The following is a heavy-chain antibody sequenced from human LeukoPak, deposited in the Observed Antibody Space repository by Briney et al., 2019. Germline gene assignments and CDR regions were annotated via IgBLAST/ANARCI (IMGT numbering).Heavy chain of an antibody. V-gene: IGHV3-23*01. J-gene: IGHJ4*02. CDR1: GFTFNSYA. CDR2: ISGSGGTT. CDR3: AKGLINDWSALEY. Sequence: PGGSLRLSRAASGFTFNSYAMTWVRQAPGKGLEWVSAISGSGGTTYYADSVRGRFTISRDNSKSTLSLQMNSLRAEDTAVYYCAKGLINDWSALEYWGQGTLVTVSS. D-gene: IGHD3-9*01.